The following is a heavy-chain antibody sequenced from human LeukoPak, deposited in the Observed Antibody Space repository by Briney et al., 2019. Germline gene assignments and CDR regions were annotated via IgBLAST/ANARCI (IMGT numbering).Heavy chain of an antibody. CDR2: IYHSGST. CDR1: GYSISSGYY. Sequence: PSETLSLTCTVSGYSISSGYYWGWIRQPPGKGLEWIGSIYHSGSTYYNPSLKSRVTISVDTSKNQFSLKLSSVTAADTAVYYCARVPAYGSLERAFDYWGQGTLVTVSS. D-gene: IGHD3-10*01. J-gene: IGHJ4*02. CDR3: ARVPAYGSLERAFDY. V-gene: IGHV4-38-2*02.